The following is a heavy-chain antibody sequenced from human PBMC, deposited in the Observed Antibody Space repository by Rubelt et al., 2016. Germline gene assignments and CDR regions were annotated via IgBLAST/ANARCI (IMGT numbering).Heavy chain of an antibody. CDR3: ARGRRGSSSWLGRDYYGMDV. D-gene: IGHD6-13*01. CDR1: GGSFSGYY. CDR2: INHSGST. V-gene: IGHV4-34*01. J-gene: IGHJ6*02. Sequence: QVQLQQWGAGLLKPSETLSLTCAVYGGSFSGYYWSWIRQPPGKGLEWIGEINHSGSTNYNPSLKSRVTLAVGTSKNQFSLKLGSVTAADTAVYYCARGRRGSSSWLGRDYYGMDVWGQGTTVTVSS.